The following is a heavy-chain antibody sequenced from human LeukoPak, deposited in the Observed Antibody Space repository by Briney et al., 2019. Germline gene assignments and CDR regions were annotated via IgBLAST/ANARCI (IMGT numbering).Heavy chain of an antibody. Sequence: SDTLSLTCAVSGYSISTSNWWGWIRQPPGKGLEWIGYIYYSGSTFYDPSLKSRVTMSVDTSNNQFSLKLSSVTAVDSAVYYCARNDYESSGFDFCGQGALVTVSS. D-gene: IGHD3-22*01. CDR1: GYSISTSNW. V-gene: IGHV4-28*01. CDR2: IYYSGST. CDR3: ARNDYESSGFDF. J-gene: IGHJ4*02.